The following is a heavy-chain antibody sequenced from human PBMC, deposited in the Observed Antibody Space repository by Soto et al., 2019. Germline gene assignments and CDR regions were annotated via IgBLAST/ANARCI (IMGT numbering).Heavy chain of an antibody. J-gene: IGHJ5*02. CDR1: GGNFSDHG. CDR2: IIPLFGTT. D-gene: IGHD2-2*01. V-gene: IGHV1-69*01. CDR3: ATARGTSWYNWFDP. Sequence: QVQLVQSGAELKKPGSSVKVSCKASGGNFSDHGISWVRQAPGQGLEWMGGIIPLFGTTNYAHKFKGRVTITADESTSTVYMEVTSLRFEDTAIYYCATARGTSWYNWFDPWGQGTLVIVSS.